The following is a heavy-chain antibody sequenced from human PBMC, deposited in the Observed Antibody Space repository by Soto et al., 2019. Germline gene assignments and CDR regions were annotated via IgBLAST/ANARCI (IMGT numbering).Heavy chain of an antibody. V-gene: IGHV3-11*01. CDR1: GFTFSDYY. CDR3: ARAIYSSSWYPAGPDY. CDR2: ISSSGSTI. Sequence: GGSLRLSCAASGFTFSDYYMSWIRQAPGKGLEWVSYISSSGSTIYYADSVKGRFTISRDNAKNSLYLQMNSLRAEDTAVYYCARAIYSSSWYPAGPDYWGQGTLVTVSS. D-gene: IGHD6-13*01. J-gene: IGHJ4*02.